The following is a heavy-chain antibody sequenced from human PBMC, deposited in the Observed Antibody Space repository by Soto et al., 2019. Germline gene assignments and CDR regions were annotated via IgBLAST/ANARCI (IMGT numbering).Heavy chain of an antibody. CDR1: SFTFSNYG. J-gene: IGHJ4*02. Sequence: PGGSLGPSSAALSFTFSNYGADLASQAPGRGLAWVAVIWYDGSNKYYADSVKGRLTISRDNSMNTLYLQMKSLRAEDTAVYYCARLYSYGFDYWGKRTLVTVSS. CDR2: IWYDGSNK. V-gene: IGHV3-33*08. CDR3: ARLYSYGFDY. D-gene: IGHD5-18*01.